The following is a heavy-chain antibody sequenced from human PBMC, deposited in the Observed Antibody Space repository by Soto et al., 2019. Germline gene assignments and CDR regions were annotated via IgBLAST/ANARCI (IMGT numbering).Heavy chain of an antibody. Sequence: GGSLRLSCVVSGFTFSDYHMDWVRQAPGQGPEWVARIRPKVSGYTTEYTASVKGRFTISRDDSMNSLYLQMNRLNSEDTAMYYCAKTVRSGSFYYSDYWGQGTLVTVSS. CDR1: GFTFSDYH. CDR2: IRPKVSGYTT. J-gene: IGHJ4*02. D-gene: IGHD5-12*01. CDR3: AKTVRSGSFYYSDY. V-gene: IGHV3-72*01.